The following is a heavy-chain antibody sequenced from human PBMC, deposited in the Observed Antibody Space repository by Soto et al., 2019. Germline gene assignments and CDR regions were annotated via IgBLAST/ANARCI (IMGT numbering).Heavy chain of an antibody. CDR2: IFHGGST. D-gene: IGHD6-19*01. J-gene: IGHJ4*02. V-gene: IGHV4-30-2*01. Sequence: PSETLSLTCAISGAPITWGDYSWNWIRQPPGKGLEWIGYIFHGGSTYYNPSLRSRVTISVDRSRTQFSLKMSSVTAADTAVYYCASFDMQKWLVIYWGQGTLVTVSS. CDR3: ASFDMQKWLVIY. CDR1: GAPITWGDYS.